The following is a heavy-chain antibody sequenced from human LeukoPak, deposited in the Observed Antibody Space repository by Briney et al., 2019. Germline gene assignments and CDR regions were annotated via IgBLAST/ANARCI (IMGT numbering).Heavy chain of an antibody. D-gene: IGHD3-16*01. V-gene: IGHV1-69*13. CDR1: GGTFSSYA. CDR3: ARQSSSGGVL. J-gene: IGHJ6*02. CDR2: IIPIFGTA. Sequence: ASEKVSCKASGGTFSSYAISWVRQAPGQGLEWMGGIIPIFGTANYAQKFQGRVTITADESTSTAYMELSSLRSEDTAVYYCARQSSSGGVLWGQGTTVTVSS.